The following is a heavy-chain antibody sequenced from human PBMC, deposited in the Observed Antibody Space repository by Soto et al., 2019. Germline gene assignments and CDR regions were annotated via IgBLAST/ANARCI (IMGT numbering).Heavy chain of an antibody. CDR2: ISSSGAYI. Sequence: EVNLVESGGGLVKPGGSLRLSCVGSGFNFSPYTMNWVRQAPGRGLEWVASISSSGAYIYYADSVKGRFTVSRDNAKNSLYLQMASLRAEDTAMYFWARETGHGTSWKLGYWGQGSLVTVSS. CDR3: ARETGHGTSWKLGY. V-gene: IGHV3-21*01. CDR1: GFNFSPYT. D-gene: IGHD6-13*01. J-gene: IGHJ4*02.